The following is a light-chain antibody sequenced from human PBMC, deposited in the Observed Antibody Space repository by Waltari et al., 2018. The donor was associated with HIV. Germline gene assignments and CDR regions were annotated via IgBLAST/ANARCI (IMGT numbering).Light chain of an antibody. CDR2: SNN. CDR3: AAWDGSLKGYV. J-gene: IGLJ1*01. V-gene: IGLV1-44*01. CDR1: SSKIGTNP. Sequence: QSVLTQPPSASGTPGQRVTISCSGRSSKIGTNPVQWYHQLPGTAPKRLFFSNNQRPSGVPDRFSGSKSGTSASLAISGLQSEDEADYYCAAWDGSLKGYVFGTGTKVTVL.